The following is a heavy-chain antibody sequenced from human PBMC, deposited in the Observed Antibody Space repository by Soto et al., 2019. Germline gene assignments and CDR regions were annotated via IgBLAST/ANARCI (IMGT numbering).Heavy chain of an antibody. J-gene: IGHJ4*02. CDR3: ARALSSAAGLYFDF. CDR2: IHTTENT. D-gene: IGHD6-13*01. CDR1: GDSIRSYY. V-gene: IGHV4-4*07. Sequence: LSLTCTVSGDSIRSYYWSWLRQTAGKGMEWIGRIHTTENTNYNPSLKSRVTMSIDTSKNQFSLKLSSLTAADTAVYYCARALSSAAGLYFDFWGQGTRVTVSS.